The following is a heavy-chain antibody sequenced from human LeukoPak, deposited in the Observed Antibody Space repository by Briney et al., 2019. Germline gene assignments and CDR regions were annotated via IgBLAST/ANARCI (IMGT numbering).Heavy chain of an antibody. J-gene: IGHJ4*02. Sequence: GGSLRLSCAASGFTFSSYGMHWVRQAPGKGLEWVAVIWYDGSNKYYADSVKGRFTISRDNSKNTLYLQMNSLRAEDTAVYYCARDKEYYDFWSGYYFPQYYFDYWGQGTLVTVSS. CDR1: GFTFSSYG. D-gene: IGHD3-3*01. CDR2: IWYDGSNK. CDR3: ARDKEYYDFWSGYYFPQYYFDY. V-gene: IGHV3-33*01.